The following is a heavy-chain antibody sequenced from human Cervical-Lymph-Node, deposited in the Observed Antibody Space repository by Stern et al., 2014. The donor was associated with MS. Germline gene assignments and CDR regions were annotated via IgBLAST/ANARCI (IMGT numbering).Heavy chain of an antibody. CDR3: ARGTTYYYDSSGYSNDAFDI. V-gene: IGHV1-2*04. D-gene: IGHD3-22*01. CDR2: IKPNSGGT. CDR1: GYTFTGYY. J-gene: IGHJ3*02. Sequence: MQLVESGAEVKKPGASVKVSCKASGYTFTGYYMHWVRQAPGQGLEWMGWIKPNSGGTHYAQKFQGWVTMTRDTSISTAYMELRRLRSDDTAVYYCARGTTYYYDSSGYSNDAFDIWGQGTMVTVSS.